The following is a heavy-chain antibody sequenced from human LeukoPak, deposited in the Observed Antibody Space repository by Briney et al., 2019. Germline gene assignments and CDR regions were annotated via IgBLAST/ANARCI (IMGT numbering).Heavy chain of an antibody. CDR2: IYYSGST. D-gene: IGHD2-8*01. CDR1: GGSISSGGYY. J-gene: IGHJ5*02. CDR3: ARVTRVLMVLEGWFDP. V-gene: IGHV4-31*03. Sequence: SQTLSLTRTVSGGSISSGGYYWSWIRQHPGKGLEWIGYIYYSGSTYYNPSLKSRVTISVDTSKNQFSLKLSSVTAADTAVYYCARVTRVLMVLEGWFDPWGQGTLVTVSS.